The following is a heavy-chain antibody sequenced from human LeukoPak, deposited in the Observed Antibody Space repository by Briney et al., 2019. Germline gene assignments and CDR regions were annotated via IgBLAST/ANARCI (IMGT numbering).Heavy chain of an antibody. D-gene: IGHD5-24*01. J-gene: IGHJ3*02. CDR3: AKSREEIRGLDAFDI. Sequence: PSETLSLTCSVSGGSISSDDYCWNWIRQHPGKGLEWIGYIYYSGSTYYNPSLKSRVALSVDTSKDQFSLKLSSLTAADTAVYYCAKSREEIRGLDAFDIWGQGTMVTVSS. V-gene: IGHV4-31*03. CDR1: GGSISSDDYC. CDR2: IYYSGST.